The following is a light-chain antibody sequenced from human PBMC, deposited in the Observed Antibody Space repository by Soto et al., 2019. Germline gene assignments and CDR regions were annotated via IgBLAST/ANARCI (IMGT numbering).Light chain of an antibody. CDR2: DAS. CDR3: QQRSNWKFT. J-gene: IGKJ2*01. V-gene: IGKV3-11*01. Sequence: EIVLTQSPDTLSLSPGERATLSCRASQSVSSHLAWYQQKPGQAPRLLIYDASNRAPGIPARFSGSGSGTDFTLTSSSIEPEDFAVYYCQQRSNWKFTFGQGTKREIK. CDR1: QSVSSH.